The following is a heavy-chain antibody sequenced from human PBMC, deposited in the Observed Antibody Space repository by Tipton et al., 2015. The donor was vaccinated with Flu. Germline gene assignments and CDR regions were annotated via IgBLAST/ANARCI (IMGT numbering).Heavy chain of an antibody. V-gene: IGHV4-61*01. CDR1: GGSVSSGTYY. CDR3: ASRDGYIYKSDY. J-gene: IGHJ4*02. Sequence: TLSLTCTVSGGSVSSGTYYWSWIRQPPGKGLEWLGYIYYAGSTNYNPSLESRLTMSVDASKNQFSLRLSSVTAADTAVYYCASRDGYIYKSDYWGQGALVTVSS. D-gene: IGHD5-24*01. CDR2: IYYAGST.